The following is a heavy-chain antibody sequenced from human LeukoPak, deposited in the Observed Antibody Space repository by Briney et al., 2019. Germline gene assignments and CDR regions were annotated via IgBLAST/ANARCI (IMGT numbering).Heavy chain of an antibody. D-gene: IGHD4-23*01. CDR3: ARDLDYGGRSNFDH. J-gene: IGHJ4*02. CDR2: IKSDGSSI. Sequence: PGGSLRLACAASGFTFSTYWMHWVRQAPGKGLVWVSRIKSDGSSIMYADSVRGRFTISRDNAKNTLYLQMNSLRAEDTAVYYCARDLDYGGRSNFDHWGLGTLVTVSS. V-gene: IGHV3-74*03. CDR1: GFTFSTYW.